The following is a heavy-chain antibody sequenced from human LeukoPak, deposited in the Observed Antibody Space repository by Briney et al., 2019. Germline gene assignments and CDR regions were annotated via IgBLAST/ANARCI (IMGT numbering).Heavy chain of an antibody. CDR2: IKQDGSEK. CDR3: ARQISITMVRGVIYYYYYYMDV. CDR1: GFTFSSYW. J-gene: IGHJ6*03. Sequence: PGGSLRLSCAASGFTFSSYWMSWVRQAPGKGLEWVANIKQDGSEKYYVDSVKGRFTISRDNAKNSLYLQMNSLRAEDTAVYYCARQISITMVRGVIYYYYYYMDVWGKGTTATVSS. D-gene: IGHD3-10*01. V-gene: IGHV3-7*01.